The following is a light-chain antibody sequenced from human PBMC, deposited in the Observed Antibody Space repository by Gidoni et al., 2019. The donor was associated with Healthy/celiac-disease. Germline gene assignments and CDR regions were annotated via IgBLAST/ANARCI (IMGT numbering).Light chain of an antibody. Sequence: DMQMTQSPSSLSASVGDRVTITCRASQSISNYLNWYQQKPGKAPKVLIYAASSLQSGVPSRFSGSGSGTDFTLTISSLQPEDFATYYCQQSYTTFWTFGQGTTVEIK. CDR3: QQSYTTFWT. V-gene: IGKV1-39*01. CDR1: QSISNY. CDR2: AAS. J-gene: IGKJ1*01.